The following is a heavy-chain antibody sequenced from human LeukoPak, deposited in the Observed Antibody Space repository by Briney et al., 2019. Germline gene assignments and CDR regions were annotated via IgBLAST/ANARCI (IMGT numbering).Heavy chain of an antibody. CDR3: ARYYGSGTFDAFDI. D-gene: IGHD3-10*01. Sequence: GGSLRLSCVASGFTYSHNGMHWVRQAPGKGLEWVAFIQYDGNTIFYADSVKGRFTISRDNSKNTLYLQMNSLRTDDTAVYYCARYYGSGTFDAFDIWGQGTMVTVSS. CDR2: IQYDGNTI. CDR1: GFTYSHNG. J-gene: IGHJ3*02. V-gene: IGHV3-30*02.